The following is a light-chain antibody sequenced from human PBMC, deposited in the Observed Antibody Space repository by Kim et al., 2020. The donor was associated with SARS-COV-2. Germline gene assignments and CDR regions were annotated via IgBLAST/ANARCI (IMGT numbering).Light chain of an antibody. V-gene: IGKV3D-15*01. Sequence: VPAGEGAPLCCRASKSVSSNLAWYQQKPGQAPRLLIYGASTRATGIPARFSGSGSGTEFTLTISSLQSEDFAVYYCQQYNNWPYTFGQGTKLEI. CDR2: GAS. J-gene: IGKJ2*01. CDR3: QQYNNWPYT. CDR1: KSVSSN.